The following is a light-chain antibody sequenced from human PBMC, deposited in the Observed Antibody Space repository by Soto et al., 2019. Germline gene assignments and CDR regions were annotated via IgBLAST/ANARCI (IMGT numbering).Light chain of an antibody. J-gene: IGLJ2*01. CDR3: GTWDTSLSAVV. V-gene: IGLV1-51*01. CDR1: SSNIRNNY. CDR2: DNS. Sequence: QSVLTQPPLVSAAPGQMVTISCSGSSSNIRNNYVSWYQHLPGTASKLLIYDNSERPSGIPDRFSGSKSGTSATLGITGLQTGDEVDYYCGTWDTSLSAVVFGGGTKLTVL.